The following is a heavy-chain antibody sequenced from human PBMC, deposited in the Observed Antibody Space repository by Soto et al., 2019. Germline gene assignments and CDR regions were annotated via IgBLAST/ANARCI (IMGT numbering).Heavy chain of an antibody. D-gene: IGHD6-13*01. CDR3: AGDMAAAGTWFDP. Sequence: QVQLQESGPGLVKPSQTLSLTCTVSGGSISSGGYYWSWIRQQPGKGMEWIGYIYYSGSIYYNPSLKSRVTISVDTSKNQFSLKLSSVTAADTAVYYCAGDMAAAGTWFDPWGQGTLVTVSS. CDR2: IYYSGSI. V-gene: IGHV4-31*03. J-gene: IGHJ5*02. CDR1: GGSISSGGYY.